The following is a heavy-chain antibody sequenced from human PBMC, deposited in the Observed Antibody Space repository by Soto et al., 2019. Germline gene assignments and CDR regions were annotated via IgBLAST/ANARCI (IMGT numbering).Heavy chain of an antibody. J-gene: IGHJ4*02. CDR1: GFTFGDYA. D-gene: IGHD2-21*01. Sequence: GGSLRLSCTASGFTFGDYAMSWVRQAPGKGLEWVGFIRSKAYGGTTEYAASVKGRFTISRDDSKSIAYLQMNSLKTEDTAVYYCTRDVDGIHTLDYWGQGTLVTVSS. CDR2: IRSKAYGGTT. V-gene: IGHV3-49*04. CDR3: TRDVDGIHTLDY.